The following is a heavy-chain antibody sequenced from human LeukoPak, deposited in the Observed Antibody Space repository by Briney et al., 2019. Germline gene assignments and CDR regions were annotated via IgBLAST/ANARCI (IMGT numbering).Heavy chain of an antibody. CDR3: ARDPVVGATTFGAFDI. CDR1: GGSISSYY. CDR2: IYYSGST. Sequence: SETLSLTCTVSGGSISSYYWSWIRQPPGKGLEWIGYIYYSGSTNYNPSLKSRVTTSVDTSKNQFSLKLSSVTAADTAVYYCARDPVVGATTFGAFDIWGQGTMVTVSS. D-gene: IGHD1-26*01. V-gene: IGHV4-59*01. J-gene: IGHJ3*02.